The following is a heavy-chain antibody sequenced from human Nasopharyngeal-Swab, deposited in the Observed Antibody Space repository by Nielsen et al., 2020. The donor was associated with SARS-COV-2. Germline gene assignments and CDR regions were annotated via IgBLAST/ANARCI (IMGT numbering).Heavy chain of an antibody. V-gene: IGHV3-7*03. CDR3: ARDPGWLQLDY. J-gene: IGHJ4*02. CDR1: GLTFSSFW. CDR2: INQDGSQR. D-gene: IGHD5-24*01. Sequence: GGSLRLSCAASGLTFSSFWMTWVRQAPGKGLEWVANINQDGSQRNYVDSVKGRFTISRDNAKNSLYLQMNSLRVDDTAVYYCARDPGWLQLDYWGQGTLVTVSS.